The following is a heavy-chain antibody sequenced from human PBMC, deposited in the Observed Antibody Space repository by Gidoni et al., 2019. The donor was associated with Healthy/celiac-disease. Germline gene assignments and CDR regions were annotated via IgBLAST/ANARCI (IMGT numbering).Heavy chain of an antibody. V-gene: IGHV3-23*01. Sequence: EVQLLESGGGLVQPGGSLSLSCAASGFTFSSHAMSWVGQAPGKGLEWVSAISGSGGSTYYADPVKGRFTISRDNSKNTLYLQMNSLRAEDTAVYYCANDYYDSSGQEAPRGYWGQGTLVTVSS. CDR2: ISGSGGST. CDR1: GFTFSSHA. D-gene: IGHD3-22*01. J-gene: IGHJ4*02. CDR3: ANDYYDSSGQEAPRGY.